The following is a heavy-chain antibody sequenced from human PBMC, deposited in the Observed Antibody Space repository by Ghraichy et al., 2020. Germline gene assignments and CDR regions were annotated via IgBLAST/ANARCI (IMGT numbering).Heavy chain of an antibody. Sequence: GGSLRLSCSASGFTFSSYAMHWVRQAPGKGLEYVSAISSNGGSTYYADSVKGRFTISRDNSKNTLYLQMSSLRAEDTAVYYCVKVSWLRTVSYYYYGMDVWGQGTTVTVSS. V-gene: IGHV3-64D*06. CDR2: ISSNGGST. D-gene: IGHD5-12*01. CDR1: GFTFSSYA. CDR3: VKVSWLRTVSYYYYGMDV. J-gene: IGHJ6*02.